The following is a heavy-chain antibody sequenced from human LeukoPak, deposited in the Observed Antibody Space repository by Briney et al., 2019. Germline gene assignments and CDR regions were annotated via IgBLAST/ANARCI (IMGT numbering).Heavy chain of an antibody. D-gene: IGHD5-18*01. CDR1: GYTFTSYD. Sequence: ASVKVSCKASGYTFTSYDINWVRQATGQGLEWMGWMNPNSGNTGYAQKFQGRVTITRNTSISTAYMELGSLRSEDTAVYYCARGRVQLWSYYYYYMDVWGKGTTVTVSS. V-gene: IGHV1-8*03. J-gene: IGHJ6*03. CDR2: MNPNSGNT. CDR3: ARGRVQLWSYYYYYMDV.